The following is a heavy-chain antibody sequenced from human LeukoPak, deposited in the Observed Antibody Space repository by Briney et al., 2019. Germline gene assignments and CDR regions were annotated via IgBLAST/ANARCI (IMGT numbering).Heavy chain of an antibody. V-gene: IGHV3-23*01. CDR3: AREGNYDILTGFIY. CDR2: ISRNSGDYT. J-gene: IGHJ4*02. CDR1: GFTFSIYD. D-gene: IGHD3-9*01. Sequence: LPGGSLRLSCEASGFTFSIYDMYWVRQAPGKGLECVVSISRNSGDYTLYAASVKGRFTISRDNSRSTLYLQMNSLRAEDTAVYYCAREGNYDILTGFIYWGQGTLVTVSS.